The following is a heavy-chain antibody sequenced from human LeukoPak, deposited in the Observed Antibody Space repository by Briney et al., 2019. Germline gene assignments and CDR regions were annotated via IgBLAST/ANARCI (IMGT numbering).Heavy chain of an antibody. Sequence: GGSLRLSCSASGFTFSNYAMHWVRQAPGKGLECISTISSTGGSTYYADSVKGRFTISRDNSKNTLFLQMSSLRPEDTAVYYCVRDTSYCSGGRCFATYSFDYWGQGTRVTASS. J-gene: IGHJ4*02. CDR1: GFTFSNYA. V-gene: IGHV3-64D*09. CDR2: ISSTGGST. D-gene: IGHD2-15*01. CDR3: VRDTSYCSGGRCFATYSFDY.